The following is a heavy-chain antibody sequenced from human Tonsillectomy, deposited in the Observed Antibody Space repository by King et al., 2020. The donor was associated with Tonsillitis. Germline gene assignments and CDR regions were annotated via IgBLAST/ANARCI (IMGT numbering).Heavy chain of an antibody. CDR1: GYSINNGHF. D-gene: IGHD5/OR15-5a*01. CDR2: IYRSGGT. J-gene: IGHJ4*02. CDR3: VRCVYAGHLDYPRYSDY. Sequence: VQLQESGPGLVKTSETLSLTCSVSGYSINNGHFWGWIRQSPGTGLEWIGGIYRSGGTHYNPSLESRATLSVDTSKNQFSLNLRSVTAADTAVYFCVRCVYAGHLDYPRYSDYWGQGILVTVSS. V-gene: IGHV4-38-2*01.